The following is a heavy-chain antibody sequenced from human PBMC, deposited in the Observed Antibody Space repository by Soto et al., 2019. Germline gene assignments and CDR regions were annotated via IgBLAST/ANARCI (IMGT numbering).Heavy chain of an antibody. CDR3: ARELKAGGHFGMDV. D-gene: IGHD3-16*01. CDR1: GGAFSTYA. V-gene: IGHV1-69*06. Sequence: QVQLVQSGAEEKEPGSSVKVACQASGGAFSTYAISWVRQAPGQGLEWMGGVIPLFGTSNYLPKFQGRVSIAADRSTETVYMELSRLRFDDTAVYFCARELKAGGHFGMDVWGQGTTVTVSS. J-gene: IGHJ6*02. CDR2: VIPLFGTS.